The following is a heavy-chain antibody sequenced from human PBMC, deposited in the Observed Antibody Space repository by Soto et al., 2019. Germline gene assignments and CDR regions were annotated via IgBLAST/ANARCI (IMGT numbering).Heavy chain of an antibody. CDR2: IIPMFGTA. D-gene: IGHD5-18*01. CDR1: GGTFSTYA. Sequence: QVQLVQSGAEVKKPESSVKVSCKAPGGTFSTYAISWVRQAPGQGLEWMGGIIPMFGTANYAQRFQDRVTITADESTNTVYMELSSLRSEDTAVYFCASGIQLWLRRIKTGYSGWGQGTLVTVSS. J-gene: IGHJ4*02. CDR3: ASGIQLWLRRIKTGYSG. V-gene: IGHV1-69*12.